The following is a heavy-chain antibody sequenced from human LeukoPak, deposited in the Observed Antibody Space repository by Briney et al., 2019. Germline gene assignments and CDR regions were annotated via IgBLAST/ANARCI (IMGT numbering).Heavy chain of an antibody. Sequence: GGSLRLSCAASGFTFSSYGMHWVRQAPGKGLEWVAVISYDGSNKYYADSVKGRFAISRDNSKNTLYLQMNSLRAEDTAVYYCAKKSGPTYWGQGTLVTVSS. J-gene: IGHJ4*02. V-gene: IGHV3-30*18. D-gene: IGHD4-17*01. CDR3: AKKSGPTY. CDR2: ISYDGSNK. CDR1: GFTFSSYG.